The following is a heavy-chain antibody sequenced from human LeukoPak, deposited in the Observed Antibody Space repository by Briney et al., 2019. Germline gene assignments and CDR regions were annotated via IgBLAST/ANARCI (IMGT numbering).Heavy chain of an antibody. CDR2: IYYSGST. Sequence: SETLSLTCTVSGGSISSYYWSWIRQPPGKGLEWIGYIYYSGSTNYNPSLKSRVTISVDTSKNQFSLKLSSVTAADSAVYYCASSEPCIAAAGTCWFDPWGQGTLVTVSS. CDR1: GGSISSYY. CDR3: ASSEPCIAAAGTCWFDP. J-gene: IGHJ5*02. D-gene: IGHD6-13*01. V-gene: IGHV4-59*08.